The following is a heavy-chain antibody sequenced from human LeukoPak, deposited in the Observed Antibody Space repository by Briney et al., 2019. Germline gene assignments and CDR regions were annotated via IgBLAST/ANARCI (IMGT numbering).Heavy chain of an antibody. CDR3: ARGRNVEMATPSPLGY. J-gene: IGHJ4*02. V-gene: IGHV3-11*04. CDR2: ISSSGSTI. CDR1: GFTFSDYY. Sequence: GGSLRLSCAASGFTFSDYYMSWIRQAPGKGLEWVSYISSSGSTIYYADSVKGRFTISRDNAKNSLYLQMNSLRAEDTAVYYCARGRNVEMATPSPLGYWGQGTLVTVSS. D-gene: IGHD5-24*01.